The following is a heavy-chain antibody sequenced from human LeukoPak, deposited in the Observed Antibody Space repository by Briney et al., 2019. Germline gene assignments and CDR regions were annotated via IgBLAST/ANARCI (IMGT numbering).Heavy chain of an antibody. Sequence: PGGSLRPSCAASGFTFSSFALSWVRQAPGKGLEWVSGVSYTRVATSYADSVTGRFTISRDDSQNILYLQMNGLRAEDTAVYFCAKAFREFGSSSSYSSFDTWGQGTMVTVSS. CDR2: VSYTRVAT. CDR1: GFTFSSFA. V-gene: IGHV3-23*01. D-gene: IGHD5-18*01. CDR3: AKAFREFGSSSSYSSFDT. J-gene: IGHJ3*02.